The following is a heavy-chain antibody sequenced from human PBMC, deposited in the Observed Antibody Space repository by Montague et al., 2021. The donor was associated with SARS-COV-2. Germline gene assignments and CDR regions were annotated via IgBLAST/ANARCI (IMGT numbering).Heavy chain of an antibody. CDR2: FYSVGST. CDR3: AGETMTADAFDI. V-gene: IGHV4-59*02. J-gene: IGHJ3*02. D-gene: IGHD1-14*01. Sequence: SETLSLTCTVSGASVGSSDWGWIRQSPGKGLEWIGYFYSVGSTDYNPSLKSRATISRDTSKNQFSLKERPVTAADTAVYYCAGETMTADAFDIWGQGTMVTVSS. CDR1: GASVGSSD.